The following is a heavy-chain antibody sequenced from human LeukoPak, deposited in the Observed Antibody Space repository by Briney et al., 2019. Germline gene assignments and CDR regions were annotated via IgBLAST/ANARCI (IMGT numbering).Heavy chain of an antibody. CDR2: ISGSGGST. D-gene: IGHD3-22*01. CDR3: AQDSSGYYTVKDY. V-gene: IGHV3-23*01. Sequence: GGSLRLSCAASGFTFSSYAMSWVRQAPGKGLEWVSAISGSGGSTYYADSVKGRFTISRDNSKNTLYLQMNSLRAEDTAVYYCAQDSSGYYTVKDYWGQGTLGTVSS. J-gene: IGHJ4*02. CDR1: GFTFSSYA.